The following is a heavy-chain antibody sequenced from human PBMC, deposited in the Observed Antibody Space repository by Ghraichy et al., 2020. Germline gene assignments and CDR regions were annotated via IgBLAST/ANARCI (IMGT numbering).Heavy chain of an antibody. D-gene: IGHD3-22*01. CDR2: IYYSGST. Sequence: SETLSLTCTVSGGSISSGGYYWSWIRQHPGKGLEWIGYIYYSGSTYYNPSLKSRVTISVDTSKNQFSLKLSSVTAADTAVYYCARGGDSSGYPLDYWGQGTLVTVSS. V-gene: IGHV4-31*03. J-gene: IGHJ4*02. CDR1: GGSISSGGYY. CDR3: ARGGDSSGYPLDY.